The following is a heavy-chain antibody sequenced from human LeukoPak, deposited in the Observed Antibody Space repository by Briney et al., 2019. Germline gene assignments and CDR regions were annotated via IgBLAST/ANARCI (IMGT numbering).Heavy chain of an antibody. Sequence: PGGSLRLSCAASGFTFSSYEMNWVRQAPGKGLEWVSYISSSGSTTYYADSVKGRFTISRDNSKNTLYLQMNSLRAEDTAVYYCAKDIARLEPRYFDYWGQGTLVTVSS. CDR3: AKDIARLEPRYFDY. V-gene: IGHV3-48*03. CDR1: GFTFSSYE. J-gene: IGHJ4*02. CDR2: ISSSGSTT. D-gene: IGHD1-1*01.